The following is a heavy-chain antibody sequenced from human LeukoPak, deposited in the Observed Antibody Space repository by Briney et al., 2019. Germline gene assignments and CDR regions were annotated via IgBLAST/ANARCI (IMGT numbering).Heavy chain of an antibody. CDR3: ARLRSSGWPEDAFDI. Sequence: SENLSPPLTVSCGSISRYYLSWVRQPPLKGLEAGGYIYYSGSTNYNPSLKSRVTISVDTSKNQFSLKLSSVTAADTAVYYCARLRSSGWPEDAFDIWGQGTMVTVSS. D-gene: IGHD6-19*01. V-gene: IGHV4-59*08. CDR2: IYYSGST. CDR1: CGSISRYY. J-gene: IGHJ3*02.